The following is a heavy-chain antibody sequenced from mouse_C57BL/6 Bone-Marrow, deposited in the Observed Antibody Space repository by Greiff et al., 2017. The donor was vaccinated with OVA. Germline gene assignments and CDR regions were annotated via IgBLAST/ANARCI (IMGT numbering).Heavy chain of an antibody. V-gene: IGHV5-12*01. Sequence: EVHLVESGGGLVQPGGSLKLSCAASGFTFSDYYMYWVRQTPEKRLEWVAYISNGGGSTYYPDTVKGRFTISRDNAKNTLYLQMSRLKSEDTAMYDCARLRWLPLYAMDYWGQGTSVTVSS. D-gene: IGHD2-2*01. CDR1: GFTFSDYY. CDR2: ISNGGGST. J-gene: IGHJ4*01. CDR3: ARLRWLPLYAMDY.